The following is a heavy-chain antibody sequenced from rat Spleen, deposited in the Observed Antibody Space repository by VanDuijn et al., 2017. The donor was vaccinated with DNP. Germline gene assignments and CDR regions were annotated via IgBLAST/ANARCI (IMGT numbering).Heavy chain of an antibody. CDR1: GFTFSDYY. V-gene: IGHV5-22*01. CDR2: IRYDGYST. D-gene: IGHD4-1*01. J-gene: IGHJ2*01. CDR3: ARHVLPLRVWDY. Sequence: EVQLVASGGGFVQPGRSLKLSCAASGFTFSDYYMAWVRQTPTKGLEWVAYIRYDGYSTYFGDSVRGRFTISRDNAKSILYLQMNSLRSDDMATYYCARHVLPLRVWDYWGQGVMVTVSS.